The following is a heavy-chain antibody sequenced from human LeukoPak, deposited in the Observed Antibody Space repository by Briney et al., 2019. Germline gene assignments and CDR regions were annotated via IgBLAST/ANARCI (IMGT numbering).Heavy chain of an antibody. D-gene: IGHD5-18*01. Sequence: GESLKISCKGSGYSITSYWIGWVRQMPGKGLEWMGIIHPGDSDTRYSPSFQGQVTISADKSISTAYLQWSSLKASDTAMYYCARRSNTAMDPDFDYWGQGTLVTVSS. V-gene: IGHV5-51*01. J-gene: IGHJ4*02. CDR3: ARRSNTAMDPDFDY. CDR2: IHPGDSDT. CDR1: GYSITSYW.